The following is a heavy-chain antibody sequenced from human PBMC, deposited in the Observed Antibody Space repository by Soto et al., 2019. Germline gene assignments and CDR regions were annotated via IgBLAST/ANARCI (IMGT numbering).Heavy chain of an antibody. D-gene: IGHD6-13*01. J-gene: IGHJ5*02. CDR1: GFTFSSYA. V-gene: IGHV3-23*01. Sequence: GGSLRLSCAASGFTFSSYAMSWVRQAPGKGLEWVSTLSDSSDRTYYADFVKGRFTISRDNSKNTLYLQMNSLRAEDTAVYYCAKGLEYSSSPGPWGQGTLITVSS. CDR3: AKGLEYSSSPGP. CDR2: LSDSSDRT.